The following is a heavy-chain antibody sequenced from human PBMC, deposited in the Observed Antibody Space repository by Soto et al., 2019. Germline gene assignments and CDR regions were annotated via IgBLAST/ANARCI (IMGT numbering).Heavy chain of an antibody. V-gene: IGHV1-2*02. J-gene: IGHJ4*02. CDR2: INPKSGGT. CDR1: GYTFTVYY. CDR3: SRDLAKGGGSAGFDY. Sequence: ASVKVSCKASGYTFTVYYMHWVRQAPGQGLEWMGWINPKSGGTMYPQKFQGRVTMTWDTSISTAYMALTRLRSDDTAVYYCSRDLAKGGGSAGFDYWGQGTLVTVSS. D-gene: IGHD1-26*01.